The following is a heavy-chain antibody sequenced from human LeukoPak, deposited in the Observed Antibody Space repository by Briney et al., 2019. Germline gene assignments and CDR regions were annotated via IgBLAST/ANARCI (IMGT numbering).Heavy chain of an antibody. CDR2: INHSGST. Sequence: SETLSLTCAVYGGSFSGYYWSWIRQPPGKGLEWIGEINHSGSTNYNPSLKSRATISVDTSKNQFSLKLSSVTAADTAVYYCARGLAAAGVRPYFDYWGQGTLVTVSS. CDR1: GGSFSGYY. D-gene: IGHD6-13*01. J-gene: IGHJ4*02. CDR3: ARGLAAAGVRPYFDY. V-gene: IGHV4-34*01.